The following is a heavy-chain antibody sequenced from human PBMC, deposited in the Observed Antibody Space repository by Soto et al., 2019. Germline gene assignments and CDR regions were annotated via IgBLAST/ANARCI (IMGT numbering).Heavy chain of an antibody. CDR2: ISAYNGNT. Sequence: GASVKVSCKVSGYTFTSYGISWVRQAPGQGLEWMGWISAYNGNTNYAQKLQGRVTMTTDTSTSTAYMELRSLRSDDTAVYYCARDPKYSSSPGWFDPWGQGTLVTVSS. D-gene: IGHD6-13*01. V-gene: IGHV1-18*01. CDR1: GYTFTSYG. J-gene: IGHJ5*02. CDR3: ARDPKYSSSPGWFDP.